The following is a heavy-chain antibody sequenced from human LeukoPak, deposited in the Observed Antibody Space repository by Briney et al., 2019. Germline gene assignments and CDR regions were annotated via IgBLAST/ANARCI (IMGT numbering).Heavy chain of an antibody. J-gene: IGHJ3*02. Sequence: PGGSLRLSCAPSGFTVSSNYMSWVRQAPGKGLEWVSVIYSGGSTYYADSVKGRFTISRDNSKNTLYLQMNSLRAEDTAVYYCARGAGVGYCSGGSCPLGDAFDIWGQGTMVTVSS. CDR2: IYSGGST. V-gene: IGHV3-53*01. D-gene: IGHD2-15*01. CDR1: GFTVSSNY. CDR3: ARGAGVGYCSGGSCPLGDAFDI.